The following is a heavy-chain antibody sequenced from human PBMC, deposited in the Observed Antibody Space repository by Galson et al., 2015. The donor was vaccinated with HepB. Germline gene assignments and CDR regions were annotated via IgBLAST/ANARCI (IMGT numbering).Heavy chain of an antibody. J-gene: IGHJ4*02. CDR1: GFSLRTSRMC. CDR2: IDWDDDE. Sequence: PALVKPTQTLTLTCTFSGFSLRTSRMCVSWIRQPPGKALEWLARIDWDDDEYYSTSLRTRLTISKDTSKNQVVLTMTNMDPVDTATYYCARNLGGGAYYFDFWGRGALVTVSS. V-gene: IGHV2-70*11. D-gene: IGHD3-16*01. CDR3: ARNLGGGAYYFDF.